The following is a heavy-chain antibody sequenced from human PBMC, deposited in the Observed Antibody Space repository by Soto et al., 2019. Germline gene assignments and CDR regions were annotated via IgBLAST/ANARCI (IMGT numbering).Heavy chain of an antibody. CDR3: AILGGERGYCSGGSCPFDY. V-gene: IGHV1-2*04. CDR1: GYTFTGYY. CDR2: INPNSGGT. Sequence: QVQLVQSGAEVKKPGASVKVSCKASGYTFTGYYMHWVRQAPGQGLEWMGWINPNSGGTNYAQKFQGWVPMSRDASISTAYMELRRLRSDDTAVYYCAILGGERGYCSGGSCPFDYWGQGTLVTVSS. D-gene: IGHD2-15*01. J-gene: IGHJ4*02.